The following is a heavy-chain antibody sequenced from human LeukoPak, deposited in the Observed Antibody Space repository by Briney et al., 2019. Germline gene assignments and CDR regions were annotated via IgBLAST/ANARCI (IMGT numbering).Heavy chain of an antibody. CDR2: ISSSSSYI. CDR1: GFTFSSYS. D-gene: IGHD3-10*01. J-gene: IGHJ6*02. CDR3: ARDKGKAYYGSGRLYGMDV. Sequence: PGGSLRLSCAASGFTFSSYSMNWVRQAPGKGLEWVSSISSSSSYIYYADSVKGRFTISRDNAKNSLYLQMNSLRAEDTAVYYCARDKGKAYYGSGRLYGMDVWGQGTTVTVSS. V-gene: IGHV3-21*01.